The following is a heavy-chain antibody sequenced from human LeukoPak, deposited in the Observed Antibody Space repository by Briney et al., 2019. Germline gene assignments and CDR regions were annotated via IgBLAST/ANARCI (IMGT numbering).Heavy chain of an antibody. CDR1: GFTFSTYS. J-gene: IGHJ6*03. V-gene: IGHV3-21*04. Sequence: PGRSLRLSCAASGFTFSTYSMNWVRQAPGKGLEWVSSISSSSSYIYYADSVKGRFTISRDNAKNSLYLQMNSLRAEDTAVYYCARFSSSSEWAPEHTVYYSYYYYMNVWGKGTSVTVSS. D-gene: IGHD6-6*01. CDR3: ARFSSSSEWAPEHTVYYSYYYYMNV. CDR2: ISSSSSYI.